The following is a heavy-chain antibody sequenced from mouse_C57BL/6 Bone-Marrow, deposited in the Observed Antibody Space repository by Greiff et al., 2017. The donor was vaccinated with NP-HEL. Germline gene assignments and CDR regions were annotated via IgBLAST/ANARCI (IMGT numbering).Heavy chain of an antibody. CDR3: ARKLRRAFDY. Sequence: VQLQQSGAELVKPGASVKLSCTASGFNIKDYYMHWVKQRTEQGLEWIGRIDPEDGETKYAPKFPGKATITADTSSNTDYLQLSSLTSEDTAVYYCARKLRRAFDYWGQGTTLTVSS. J-gene: IGHJ2*01. CDR2: IDPEDGET. V-gene: IGHV14-2*01. D-gene: IGHD2-4*01. CDR1: GFNIKDYY.